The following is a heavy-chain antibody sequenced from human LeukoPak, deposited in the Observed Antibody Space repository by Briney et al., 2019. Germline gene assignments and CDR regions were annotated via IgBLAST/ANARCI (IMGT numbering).Heavy chain of an antibody. D-gene: IGHD6-19*01. Sequence: GGSLKLSCAASGLTFSGSAMHWVRQASGKGLEWVGRIRSKANSYATAYAASVKGRFTISRDDSKNTAYLQMNSLKTEDTAVYYCTRLGSSGWHKYFDYWGQGTLVTVSS. CDR3: TRLGSSGWHKYFDY. CDR1: GLTFSGSA. CDR2: IRSKANSYAT. J-gene: IGHJ4*02. V-gene: IGHV3-73*01.